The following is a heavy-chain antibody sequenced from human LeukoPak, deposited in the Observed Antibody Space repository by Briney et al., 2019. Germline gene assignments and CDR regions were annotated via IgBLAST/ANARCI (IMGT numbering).Heavy chain of an antibody. CDR2: MNPNSGNT. Sequence: ASVKVSCNTSGYTFSSYDVIWVRLAPGQGLEWMGWMNPNSGNTGYAQKFQGRVTMTEDTSTDTAYMVLSSLRSEDTAVYYCATEAWFGAFDFWGQGTMVTVSS. D-gene: IGHD3-10*01. CDR3: ATEAWFGAFDF. CDR1: GYTFSSYD. V-gene: IGHV1-8*01. J-gene: IGHJ3*01.